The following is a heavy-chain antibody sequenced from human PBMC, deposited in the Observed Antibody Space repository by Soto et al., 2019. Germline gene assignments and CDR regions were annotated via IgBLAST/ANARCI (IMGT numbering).Heavy chain of an antibody. CDR3: ARETYYYDSSAYGAFDI. CDR2: ISYDGINK. D-gene: IGHD3-22*01. Sequence: PGGSLRLSCAASGFTFNSYNMHWVRQAPGKGLEWVAVISYDGINKYYADSVKGRFTISRDNSKNTLYLQMNSLRAEDTAVYYCARETYYYDSSAYGAFDIWGQVTMVTVSS. V-gene: IGHV3-30-3*01. CDR1: GFTFNSYN. J-gene: IGHJ3*02.